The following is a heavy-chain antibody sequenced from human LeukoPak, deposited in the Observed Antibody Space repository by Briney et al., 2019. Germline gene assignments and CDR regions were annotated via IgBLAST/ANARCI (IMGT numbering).Heavy chain of an antibody. CDR1: GGSISSYY. V-gene: IGHV4-4*07. CDR2: IYTSGST. CDR3: ARDRFHLWFGVGFDY. J-gene: IGHJ4*02. Sequence: SETLSLTCTVSGGSISSYYWSWIRQPAGKGLEWIGRIYTSGSTNYNPSLKSRVTMSVDTSKNQFSLKLSSVTAADTAVYYCARDRFHLWFGVGFDYWGQGTLVTVSS. D-gene: IGHD3-10*01.